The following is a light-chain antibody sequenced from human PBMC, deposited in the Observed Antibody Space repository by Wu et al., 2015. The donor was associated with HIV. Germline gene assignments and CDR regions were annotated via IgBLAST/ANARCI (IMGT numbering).Light chain of an antibody. J-gene: IGKJ4*01. CDR3: QHYNNLPLT. CDR2: DAS. CDR1: QSVSSS. Sequence: EIVLTQSPATLSLSPGERATLSCRASQSVSSSLAWYQQKPGQPPRLLIYDASNRATGIPARFSGSGSGTDFTLTISSLEPEDVAVXHCQHYNNLPLTFGGGTKVEIK. V-gene: IGKV3-11*01.